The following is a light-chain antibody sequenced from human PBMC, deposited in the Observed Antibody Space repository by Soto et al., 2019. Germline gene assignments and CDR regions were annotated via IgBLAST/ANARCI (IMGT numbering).Light chain of an antibody. CDR2: DTS. J-gene: IGKJ5*01. CDR1: QSFSSY. Sequence: IVFTPSASAMSFSPWYLASLSCRTSQSFSSYFAWYQQQPGQAPRLLIYDTSNRATGIPARFSGSGSGTDFTPTISSLEPEDFAVYYCQQREHWPPITFGQGTRLEN. CDR3: QQREHWPPIT. V-gene: IGKV3-11*01.